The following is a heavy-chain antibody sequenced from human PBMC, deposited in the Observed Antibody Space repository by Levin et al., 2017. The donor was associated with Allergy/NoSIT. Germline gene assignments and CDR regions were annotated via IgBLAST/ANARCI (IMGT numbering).Heavy chain of an antibody. Sequence: GESLKISCAASGFTFSSYAMHWVRQAPGKGLEYVSAISSNGGSTYYANSVKGRFTISRDNSKNTLYLQMGGLRAEDMAVYYCARGGHYYGSGSYISYYWGQGTLVTVSS. J-gene: IGHJ4*02. D-gene: IGHD3-10*01. V-gene: IGHV3-64*01. CDR2: ISSNGGST. CDR3: ARGGHYYGSGSYISYY. CDR1: GFTFSSYA.